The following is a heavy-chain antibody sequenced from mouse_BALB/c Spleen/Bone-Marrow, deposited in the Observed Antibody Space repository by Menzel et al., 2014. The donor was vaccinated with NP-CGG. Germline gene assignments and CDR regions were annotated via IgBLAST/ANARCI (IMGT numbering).Heavy chain of an antibody. V-gene: IGHV1-69*02. CDR3: VRSGGNYVAWFVY. Sequence: QVQLKQSGAEVVKPGAPVKLSCKASGYTFTRYWMHWVRQRPGRGLEWIGKIDPSDSETHYNHEFKDKATLTVDKSSSTAYIQLSSLTSEDSAVYFCVRSGGNYVAWFVYWGQGTLVTVSP. CDR1: GYTFTRYW. J-gene: IGHJ3*01. D-gene: IGHD2-1*01. CDR2: IDPSDSET.